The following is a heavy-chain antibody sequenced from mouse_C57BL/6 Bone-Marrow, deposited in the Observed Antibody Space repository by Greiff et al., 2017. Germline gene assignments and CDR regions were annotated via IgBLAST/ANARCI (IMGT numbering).Heavy chain of an antibody. V-gene: IGHV5-17*01. J-gene: IGHJ2*01. D-gene: IGHD1-1*02. CDR2: ISSGSSTI. CDR3: AWRHGVYPYYFDY. CDR1: GFTFSDYG. Sequence: EVQVVESGGGLVKPGGSLKLSCAASGFTFSDYGMHWVRQAPVKGLEWVAYISSGSSTIYYADTVQGRYTISRDNAKNTLFLQMMSMSSEDTEMYDCAWRHGVYPYYFDYWGQGTTLTVSS.